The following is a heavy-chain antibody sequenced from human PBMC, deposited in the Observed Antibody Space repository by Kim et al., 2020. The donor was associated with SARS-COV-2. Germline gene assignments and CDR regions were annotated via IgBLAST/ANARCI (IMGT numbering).Heavy chain of an antibody. J-gene: IGHJ6*02. V-gene: IGHV1-18*04. D-gene: IGHD3-10*01. Sequence: ASVKVSCKASGYTFTSYGISWVRQAPGQGLEWMGWISAYNGNTNYAQKLQGRVTMTTDTSTSTAYMELRSLRSDDTAVYYCARAVPSRAAYFGRSQVGGMDVWGQGTTVTVSS. CDR1: GYTFTSYG. CDR2: ISAYNGNT. CDR3: ARAVPSRAAYFGRSQVGGMDV.